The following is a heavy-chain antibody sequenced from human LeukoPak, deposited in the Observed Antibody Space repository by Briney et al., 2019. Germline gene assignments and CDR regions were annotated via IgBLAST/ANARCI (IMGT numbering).Heavy chain of an antibody. CDR2: ISSSSSYI. V-gene: IGHV3-21*01. J-gene: IGHJ4*02. D-gene: IGHD6-19*01. Sequence: GGSLRLSCAASGVTFSTYSMNWVRQAPGKGLEWVSSISSSSSYIYFAESVKGGFTISRDNAKNSLYLQMNSLRAEDTAVYYCARVLVAGDLIGFDYWGQGTLVTVSS. CDR1: GVTFSTYS. CDR3: ARVLVAGDLIGFDY.